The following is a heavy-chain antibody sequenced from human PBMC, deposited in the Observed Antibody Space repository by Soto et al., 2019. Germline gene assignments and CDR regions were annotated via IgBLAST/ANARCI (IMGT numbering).Heavy chain of an antibody. CDR3: ASGPELVYYYYYYMGV. Sequence: QVQLVQSGAEVKKPGASVKVSCKASGYSFTSYEIYSVRQATGQGLEWMGWMNPNSGNTGYSPKLQGRVTMTRNTAISTAYMELPSLRSEDTAVYYCASGPELVYYYYYYMGVWGKGTKVTVYS. CDR1: GYSFTSYE. CDR2: MNPNSGNT. V-gene: IGHV1-8*01. D-gene: IGHD1-7*01. J-gene: IGHJ6*03.